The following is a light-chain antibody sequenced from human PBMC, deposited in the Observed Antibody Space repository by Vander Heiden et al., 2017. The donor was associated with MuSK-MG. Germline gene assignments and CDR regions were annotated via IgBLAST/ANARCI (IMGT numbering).Light chain of an antibody. V-gene: IGKV3-11*01. Sequence: IVLTPSPATLSLSPGARATLSCRASQSVSSYLAWYQQKPGQAPRLLIYDASNRATGIPARFSGSGAGTDFTLTISSLEPEDFAVYYCQQRSNWPTWTFGQGTKVEIK. CDR1: QSVSSY. J-gene: IGKJ1*01. CDR3: QQRSNWPTWT. CDR2: DAS.